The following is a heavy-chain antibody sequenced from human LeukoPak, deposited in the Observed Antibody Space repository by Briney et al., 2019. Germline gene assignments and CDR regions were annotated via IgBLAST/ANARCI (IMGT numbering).Heavy chain of an antibody. Sequence: ASVKVSCKGSVFSCISYAMQWVCQARGQRLEWMGWIVVGSGNTNYAQKFQERVTITRDMSTSTAYMELSSLRSEDTAVYYVAAKRCFDLVDSWGQGTLVTVSS. CDR2: IVVGSGNT. D-gene: IGHD3-9*01. CDR3: AAKRCFDLVDS. CDR1: VFSCISYA. J-gene: IGHJ4*02. V-gene: IGHV1-58*02.